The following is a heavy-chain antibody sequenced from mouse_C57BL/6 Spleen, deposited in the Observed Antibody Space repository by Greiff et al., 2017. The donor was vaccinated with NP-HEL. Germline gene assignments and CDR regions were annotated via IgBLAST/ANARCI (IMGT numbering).Heavy chain of an antibody. D-gene: IGHD2-1*01. J-gene: IGHJ4*01. Sequence: VKLQESGPELVKPGASVKISCKASGYAFSSSWMNWVKQRPGKGLEWIGRIYPGDGDTNYNGKFKGKATLTADKSSSTAYMQLSSLTSEDSAVYFCAREGASTMVTPYYAMDYWGQGTSVTVSS. CDR1: GYAFSSSW. CDR3: AREGASTMVTPYYAMDY. V-gene: IGHV1-82*01. CDR2: IYPGDGDT.